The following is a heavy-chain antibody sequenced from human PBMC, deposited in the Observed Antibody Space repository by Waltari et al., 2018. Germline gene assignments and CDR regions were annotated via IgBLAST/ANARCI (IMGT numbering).Heavy chain of an antibody. CDR3: GRDGVVGATDWGY. Sequence: VQLVQSESELKQPGASVKIACKASGYTFTNFAIGWLRQAPGQGLEGMGWSSTASGNPTYAQDFTGRFACSLDSSVSTANLQISSLKGEDTAVYFCGRDGVVGATDWGYWGQGTLVTVSS. CDR2: SSTASGNP. CDR1: GYTFTNFA. D-gene: IGHD1-26*01. V-gene: IGHV7-4-1*02. J-gene: IGHJ4*02.